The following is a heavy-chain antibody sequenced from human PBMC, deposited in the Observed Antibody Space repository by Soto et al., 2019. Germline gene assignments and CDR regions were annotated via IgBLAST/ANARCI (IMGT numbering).Heavy chain of an antibody. CDR2: IYYSGTT. J-gene: IGHJ4*02. V-gene: IGHV4-39*01. D-gene: IGHD1-1*01. Sequence: SETLSLTCTVSVDSITSNSYFWAWIRQPPGKGLEWIGSIYYSGTTYYNPSLKSRVTISVDRSKNQFSLKLSSVTAADTAVYYCARSMRWEQYYFDYWGQGTLVTVSS. CDR3: ARSMRWEQYYFDY. CDR1: VDSITSNSYF.